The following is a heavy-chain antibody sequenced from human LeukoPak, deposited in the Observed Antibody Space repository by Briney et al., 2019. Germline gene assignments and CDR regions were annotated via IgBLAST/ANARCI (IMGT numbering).Heavy chain of an antibody. V-gene: IGHV4-34*01. CDR3: ARSRYYYGSGSYTWFDP. CDR1: GGSFSGYY. J-gene: IGHJ5*02. D-gene: IGHD3-10*01. CDR2: INHSGST. Sequence: PSETLSLTCAVYGGSFSGYYWSWIRQPPGKGLEWIGEINHSGSTNYNPSLKSRVTISVDTSKNQFSLKLSSVTAADTAVYYCARSRYYYGSGSYTWFDPWGQGTLVTVSS.